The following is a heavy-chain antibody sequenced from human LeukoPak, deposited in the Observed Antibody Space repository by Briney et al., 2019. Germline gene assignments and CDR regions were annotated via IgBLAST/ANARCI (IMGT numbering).Heavy chain of an antibody. CDR3: ARPYYYDSRIDP. CDR2: MYYSGSA. Sequence: SETLSLTCTVSGGSISSGDYYWSWIRQPPGKGLEWIAYMYYSGSAYYNPSLKSRVTMSADTSKNELSLKLSSVTAADTAVYYCARPYYYDSRIDPWGQGILVTVSS. D-gene: IGHD3-22*01. CDR1: GGSISSGDYY. J-gene: IGHJ5*02. V-gene: IGHV4-30-4*01.